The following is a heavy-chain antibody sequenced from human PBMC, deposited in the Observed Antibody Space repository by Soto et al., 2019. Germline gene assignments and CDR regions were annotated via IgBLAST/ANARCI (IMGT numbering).Heavy chain of an antibody. CDR2: IYYSGST. Sequence: QVQLQESGPGLVKSSQTLSLTCTVSGGSISSDGNYWSCIRHHPGKGLEWIGYIYYSGSTNYNPSLTSRVTISVDTSKHQFSLQLNSVTAADTAVYYCARARMVRGIIYYYGMDVWGQGTTVTVSS. J-gene: IGHJ6*02. CDR3: ARARMVRGIIYYYGMDV. D-gene: IGHD3-10*01. CDR1: GGSISSDGNY. V-gene: IGHV4-31*03.